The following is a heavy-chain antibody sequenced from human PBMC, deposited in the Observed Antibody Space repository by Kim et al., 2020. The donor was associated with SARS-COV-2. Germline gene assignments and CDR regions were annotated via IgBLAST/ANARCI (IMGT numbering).Heavy chain of an antibody. CDR3: ARDLGDY. D-gene: IGHD3-16*01. V-gene: IGHV3-66*01. J-gene: IGHJ4*02. CDR2: RGGSA. Sequence: RGGSAFYATSVKGRFTISRDNSKNTLYLQMNSLRAEDTAVYYCARDLGDYWGQGTLVTVSS.